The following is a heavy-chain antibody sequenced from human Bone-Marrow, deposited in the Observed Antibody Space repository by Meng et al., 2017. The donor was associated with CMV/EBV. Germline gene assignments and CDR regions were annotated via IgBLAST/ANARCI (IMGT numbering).Heavy chain of an antibody. D-gene: IGHD7-27*01. CDR2: IHRSGYT. CDR1: GGSVSTVSFY. CDR3: ARDLNGDGIYYFYGMDV. Sequence: SETLSLTCSVSGGSVSTVSFYWSWIRQPPGKGLEWLGYIHRSGYTNYAPSLKSRVTISLDTSKNQFSLTLSSVTAADTAEYYCARDLNGDGIYYFYGMDVWGQGTTVTVSS. J-gene: IGHJ6*02. V-gene: IGHV4-61*01.